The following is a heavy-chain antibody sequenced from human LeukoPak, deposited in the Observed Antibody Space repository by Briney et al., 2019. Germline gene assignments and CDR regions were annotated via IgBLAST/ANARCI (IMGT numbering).Heavy chain of an antibody. CDR2: IFYTGNT. CDR3: ARRKHKTYYDILTGYYPPFDY. Sequence: SETLSLTCTVSDGSISSSNYYWAWIRQPPGKGLEWIANIFYTGNTYYNPSLKSRVTISIDTSKNQFSLRLNSVTATDTAVYYCARRKHKTYYDILTGYYPPFDYWGQGTLVTVSS. V-gene: IGHV4-39*01. J-gene: IGHJ4*02. CDR1: DGSISSSNYY. D-gene: IGHD3-9*01.